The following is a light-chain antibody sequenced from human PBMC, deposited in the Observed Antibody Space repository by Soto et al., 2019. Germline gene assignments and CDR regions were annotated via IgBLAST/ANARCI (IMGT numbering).Light chain of an antibody. Sequence: EIVLTQSPGTLSLSPGESATLSCRASQSVTNNYLAWYQQKPGQAPRLLIADASRRATGIPDRFSGSGSGTEFTLTISRLEPEDFAVYYCQQYARSPLTFGQGTKVEMK. V-gene: IGKV3-20*01. J-gene: IGKJ1*01. CDR2: DAS. CDR3: QQYARSPLT. CDR1: QSVTNNY.